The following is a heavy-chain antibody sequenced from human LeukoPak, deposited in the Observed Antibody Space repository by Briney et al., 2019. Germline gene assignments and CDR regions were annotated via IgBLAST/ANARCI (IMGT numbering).Heavy chain of an antibody. J-gene: IGHJ4*02. D-gene: IGHD3-22*01. Sequence: ASVKVSCKASGYTFTSYDINWVRQATGQGLEWMGWMNPNSGNTAYAQKFQGRVTMTEDTSTDTAYMELSSLRSEDTAVYYCATLGRYYDSSGYYPSFDYWGQGTLVTVSS. CDR2: MNPNSGNT. CDR3: ATLGRYYDSSGYYPSFDY. CDR1: GYTFTSYD. V-gene: IGHV1-8*01.